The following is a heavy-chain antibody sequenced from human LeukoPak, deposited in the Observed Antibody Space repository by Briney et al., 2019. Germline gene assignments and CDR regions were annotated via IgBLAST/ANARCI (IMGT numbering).Heavy chain of an antibody. Sequence: SETLSLTCTVSGGSISSSSYYWGWIRQPPGKGLKWIGSIYYSGSTYYNPSLKSRDTISVDTSKNQFSLKLSSVTAADTAVYYCARRGASFDYWGQGTLVTVSS. CDR1: GGSISSSSYY. V-gene: IGHV4-39*01. J-gene: IGHJ4*02. CDR2: IYYSGST. D-gene: IGHD3-16*01. CDR3: ARRGASFDY.